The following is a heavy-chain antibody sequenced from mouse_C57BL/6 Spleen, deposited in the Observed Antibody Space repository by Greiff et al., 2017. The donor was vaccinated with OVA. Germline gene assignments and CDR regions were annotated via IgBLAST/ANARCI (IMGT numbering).Heavy chain of an antibody. CDR3: ARSRYYDYDNAY. V-gene: IGHV8-8*01. Sequence: QVTLKVSGPGILQPSQTLRLSCSSSGFSLTTFGMGVGWLRQPPGIGLEWLAHIWWDDDKYYNPALKSRLTISKDTSKNQVFLKIANVDTADTATYYCARSRYYDYDNAYWGQGTLVTVSA. CDR1: GFSLTTFGMG. CDR2: IWWDDDK. J-gene: IGHJ3*01. D-gene: IGHD2-4*01.